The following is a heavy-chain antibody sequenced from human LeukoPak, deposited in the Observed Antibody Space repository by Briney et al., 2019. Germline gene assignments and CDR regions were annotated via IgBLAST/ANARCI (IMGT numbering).Heavy chain of an antibody. D-gene: IGHD2-21*02. V-gene: IGHV4-59*12. CDR2: IYYSGST. J-gene: IGHJ4*02. CDR1: GGSISSYY. CDR3: ARVVTRTHFDY. Sequence: SETLSLTCTVSGGSISSYYWSWIRQPPGKGLEWIGDIYYSGSTNYNPSLKMRVTISVDTSKNQFSLKLSSVAAADTAVYYCARVVTRTHFDYWGQGTLVTVSS.